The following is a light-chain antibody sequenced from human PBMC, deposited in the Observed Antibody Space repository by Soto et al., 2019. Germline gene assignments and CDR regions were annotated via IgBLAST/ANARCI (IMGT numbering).Light chain of an antibody. CDR1: QSLLHSNGYNY. J-gene: IGKJ5*01. Sequence: DIVMTQSPLSLPVTPGEPASISCRSSQSLLHSNGYNYLDWYLQKPGQSPQLLIYLGSNRASGVPDRFSGSGSGTDFTLNISRVEAEDVGVYYCMKALQTPFTFGKGTRLEIK. V-gene: IGKV2-28*01. CDR3: MKALQTPFT. CDR2: LGS.